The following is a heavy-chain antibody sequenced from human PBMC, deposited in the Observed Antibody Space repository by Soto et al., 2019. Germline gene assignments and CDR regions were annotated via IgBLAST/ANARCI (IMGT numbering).Heavy chain of an antibody. Sequence: SVKVSCKASGGTFSSYAISWVRQAPGQGLEWMGGIIPIFGTANYAQKFQGRVTITADESTSTAYMELSSLRSEDTAVYYCARELFRGMAENGYWGQGTLVTVSS. J-gene: IGHJ4*02. V-gene: IGHV1-69*13. CDR3: ARELFRGMAENGY. CDR2: IIPIFGTA. CDR1: GGTFSSYA. D-gene: IGHD2-21*01.